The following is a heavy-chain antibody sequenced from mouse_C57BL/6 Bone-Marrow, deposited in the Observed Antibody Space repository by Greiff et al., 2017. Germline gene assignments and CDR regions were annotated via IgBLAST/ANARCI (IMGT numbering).Heavy chain of an antibody. CDR2: INPNNGGT. V-gene: IGHV1-26*01. J-gene: IGHJ2*01. Sequence: EVQLQQSGPELVKPGASVKISCKASGYTFTDSYMNWVKQSHGKSLEWIGDINPNNGGTSYNQKLKGKATLTVDKSSSTAYMELRSLTSEDSAVYYCARDYYGSSWYFDYWGQGTILTVSS. CDR3: ARDYYGSSWYFDY. D-gene: IGHD1-1*01. CDR1: GYTFTDSY.